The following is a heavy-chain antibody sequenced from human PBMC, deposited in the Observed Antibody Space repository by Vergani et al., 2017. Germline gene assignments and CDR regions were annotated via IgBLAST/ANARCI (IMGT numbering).Heavy chain of an antibody. CDR3: ARETFYDSSGYYYHGVDY. CDR2: IYTSGST. D-gene: IGHD3-22*01. CDR1: GGSISSYY. V-gene: IGHV4-4*07. J-gene: IGHJ4*02. Sequence: QVQLQESGPGLVKPSETLSLTCTVSGGSISSYYWSWIRQPAGKGLEWIGRIYTSGSTNYNPSLKSRVTISVDTSKNQFSLKLSSVTAADTAVYYCARETFYDSSGYYYHGVDYWGQGTLVTVSS.